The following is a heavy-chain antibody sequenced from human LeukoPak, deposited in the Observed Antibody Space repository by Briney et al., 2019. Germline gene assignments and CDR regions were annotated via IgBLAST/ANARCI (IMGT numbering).Heavy chain of an antibody. Sequence: PSGTLSLTCAVSGGSISSSNWWSWVRQPPGKGLEWIGEIYHSGSTNYNPSLKSRVTISVDKSKNQFSLKLTSVTAADTAVYYCARSNAYSSRYFDLWGRGTPVTVSS. V-gene: IGHV4-4*02. CDR2: IYHSGST. CDR1: GGSISSSNW. J-gene: IGHJ2*01. CDR3: ARSNAYSSRYFDL. D-gene: IGHD6-13*01.